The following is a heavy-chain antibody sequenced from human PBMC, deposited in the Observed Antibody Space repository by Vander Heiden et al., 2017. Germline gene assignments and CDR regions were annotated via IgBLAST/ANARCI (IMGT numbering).Heavy chain of an antibody. J-gene: IGHJ5*02. Sequence: EVQLVESGGGLVQPGRSLRLSFAASVFTFDDYAMHWVRQAPGKGLEWVSGISWNSGSIGYADSVKGRFTISRDNAKNSLYLQMNSLRAEDTALYYCAKGPPRGIVVVPTGWFDPWGQGTLVTVSS. CDR1: VFTFDDYA. V-gene: IGHV3-9*01. CDR3: AKGPPRGIVVVPTGWFDP. D-gene: IGHD3-22*01. CDR2: ISWNSGSI.